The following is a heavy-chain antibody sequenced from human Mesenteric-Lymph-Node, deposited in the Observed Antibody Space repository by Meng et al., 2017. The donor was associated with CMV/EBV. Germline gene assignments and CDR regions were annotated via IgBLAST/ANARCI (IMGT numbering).Heavy chain of an antibody. CDR1: GFTFSSYE. CDR3: AKTPSTTWSDSYQYGMDV. J-gene: IGHJ6*02. Sequence: GGSLRLSCAASGFTFSSYEMNWVRQAPGKGLEWVSYISSSGSTIYYADSVKGRFTISRDNSENTLYLQMNSLRVEDTAVYYCAKTPSTTWSDSYQYGMDVWGQGTTVTVSS. V-gene: IGHV3-48*03. D-gene: IGHD2-2*01. CDR2: ISSSGSTI.